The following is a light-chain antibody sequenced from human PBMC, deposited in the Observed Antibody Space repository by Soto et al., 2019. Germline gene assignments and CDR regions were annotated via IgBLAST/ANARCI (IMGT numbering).Light chain of an antibody. J-gene: IGKJ1*01. V-gene: IGKV3-20*01. CDR3: QQYGNSFVG. CDR2: GAS. CDR1: QSVSSTY. Sequence: EIVLTQSPGTLSLSPGERATLSCRASQSVSSTYLAWYQHRPGQAPRLLIYGASSRATGIPDRFSGSGSGTDFTLIISRLEPEDFAVDYCQQYGNSFVGFGQGTKVEIK.